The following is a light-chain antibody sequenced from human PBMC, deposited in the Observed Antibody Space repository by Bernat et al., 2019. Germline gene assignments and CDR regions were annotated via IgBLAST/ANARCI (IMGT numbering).Light chain of an antibody. V-gene: IGKV1-13*02. CDR3: QQYNILTYS. Sequence: ASKGISSYLNWYQQKPGKDPKLLIYYANRLESGVPSRFIGSGSGTEFTLIISSLQPEAFTTYYCQQYNILTYSFGNGTKVEIK. CDR1: KGISSY. J-gene: IGKJ2*03. CDR2: YAN.